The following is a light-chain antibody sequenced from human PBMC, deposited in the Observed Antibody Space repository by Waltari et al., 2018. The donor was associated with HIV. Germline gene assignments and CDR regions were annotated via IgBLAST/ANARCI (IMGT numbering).Light chain of an antibody. V-gene: IGLV2-8*01. CDR3: SSDAASNNCV. CDR2: EVT. CDR1: SSDVGGYAY. J-gene: IGLJ1*01. Sequence: QSALTPPPSASGSPGQSVTISCTGTSSDVGGYAYVSWYQQPPGKAPTLRIYEVTKRPSGDPDHAAGAKSGNTASLTVSGLQAEDEADYYCSSDAASNNCVFGTGTKVTV.